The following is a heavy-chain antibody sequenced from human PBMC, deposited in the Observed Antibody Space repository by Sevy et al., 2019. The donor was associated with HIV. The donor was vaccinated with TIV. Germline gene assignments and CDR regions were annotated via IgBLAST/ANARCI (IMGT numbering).Heavy chain of an antibody. CDR2: ISAYNGNT. V-gene: IGHV1-18*01. CDR1: GYTFTSYG. CDR3: ARGAISLSGSYYYYYGMDV. J-gene: IGHJ6*02. Sequence: AAVKVSCKASGYTFTSYGISWVRQAPGQGLEWMGWISAYNGNTNYAQKLQGRVTMTTDTSTSTAYMELRSLRSDDTAVYYCARGAISLSGSYYYYYGMDVWGLGTTVTVSS. D-gene: IGHD1-26*01.